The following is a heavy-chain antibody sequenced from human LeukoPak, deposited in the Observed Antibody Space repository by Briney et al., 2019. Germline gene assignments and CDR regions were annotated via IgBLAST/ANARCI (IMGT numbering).Heavy chain of an antibody. V-gene: IGHV4-39*07. J-gene: IGHJ4*02. CDR3: ARDGSRYSYGYYNY. CDR1: GGSISSSNYY. CDR2: IYYSGST. Sequence: SETLSLTCTVSGGSISSSNYYWGWIRQPPGKGLEWIGSIYYSGSTYYNPSLKSRVIISVDTSKNQFSLKLSSVTAADTAVYYCARDGSRYSYGYYNYWGQGILVTVSS. D-gene: IGHD5-18*01.